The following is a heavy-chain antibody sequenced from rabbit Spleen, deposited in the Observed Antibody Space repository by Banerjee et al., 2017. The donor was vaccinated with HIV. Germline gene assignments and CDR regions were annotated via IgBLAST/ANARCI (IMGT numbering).Heavy chain of an antibody. CDR1: GVSFSGNSY. CDR3: ARDTSSSFSSYGMDL. J-gene: IGHJ6*01. D-gene: IGHD1-1*01. Sequence: QSLEESGGDLVKPGASLTLTCIASGVSFSGNSYMCWVRQAPGKGLEWIVCIDTGSSGFTYFASWAKGRFTISKTSSTTVTLQMTSLTAADTATYFCARDTSSSFSSYGMDLWGPGHPGHRL. CDR2: IDTGSSGFT. V-gene: IGHV1S40*01.